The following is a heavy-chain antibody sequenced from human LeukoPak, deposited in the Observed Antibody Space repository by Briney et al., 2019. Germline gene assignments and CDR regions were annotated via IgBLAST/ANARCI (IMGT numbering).Heavy chain of an antibody. Sequence: SETLSLTCTVSGGSISSSSYYWGWIRQPPGKGLEWIGSIYHSGSTYYNPSLKSRVTISVDTSKNQFSLKLSSVTAADTAVYYCAREHRTYYDFWSGPNYYYYMDVWGKGTTVTVSS. CDR2: IYHSGST. CDR1: GGSISSSSYY. V-gene: IGHV4-39*07. D-gene: IGHD3-3*01. J-gene: IGHJ6*03. CDR3: AREHRTYYDFWSGPNYYYYMDV.